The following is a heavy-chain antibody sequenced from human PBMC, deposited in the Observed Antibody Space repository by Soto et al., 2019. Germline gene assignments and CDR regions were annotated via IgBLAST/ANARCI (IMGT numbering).Heavy chain of an antibody. CDR2: ISSSSSAI. J-gene: IGHJ5*02. CDR1: GFTFSSYS. Sequence: GGSLRLSCAASGFTFSSYSMNWVRQAPGKGLEWVSYISSSSSAIYYADSVKGRFTISRDNAKNSLYLQLNSLRAEDTAVYHCVREGYERGLNWFDPWGQGTLVTVSS. D-gene: IGHD2-2*01. CDR3: VREGYERGLNWFDP. V-gene: IGHV3-48*01.